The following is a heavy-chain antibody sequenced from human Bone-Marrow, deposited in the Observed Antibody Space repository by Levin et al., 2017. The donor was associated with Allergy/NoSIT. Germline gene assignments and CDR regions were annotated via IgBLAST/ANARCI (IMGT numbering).Heavy chain of an antibody. CDR2: IYSSGST. V-gene: IGHV4-59*01. J-gene: IGHJ6*04. D-gene: IGHD5-18*01. CDR1: GASFSRYQ. Sequence: SETLSLTCTVSGASFSRYQWTWIRQSPGRALEWIGYIYSSGSTKYNPSLKSRVTMSVDSFKNQFSLKLSSVTAADSAVYYCARAVVLSVDADIIRYSNYVDVWGKGSTVTVSS. CDR3: ARAVVLSVDADIIRYSNYVDV.